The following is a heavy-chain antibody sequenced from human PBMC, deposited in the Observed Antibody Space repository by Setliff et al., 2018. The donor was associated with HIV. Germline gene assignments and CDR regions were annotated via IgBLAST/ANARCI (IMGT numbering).Heavy chain of an antibody. J-gene: IGHJ3*02. CDR2: IIPNSAGT. CDR3: ATKVYCTNGVCLDAFDI. V-gene: IGHV1-2*06. D-gene: IGHD2-8*01. Sequence: KVSCKASGYTFTGYFIHWVRQAPGQGLEWMGRIIPNSAGTNYAQKFQGRVTMTRDTSISTAYMELSRLRSDDTAVYYCATKVYCTNGVCLDAFDIWGQGTMVTV. CDR1: GYTFTGYF.